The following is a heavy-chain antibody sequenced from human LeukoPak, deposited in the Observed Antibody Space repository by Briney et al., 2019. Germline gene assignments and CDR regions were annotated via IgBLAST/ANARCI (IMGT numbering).Heavy chain of an antibody. CDR3: ASPTSRPYYYDSSGYSIDAFDI. D-gene: IGHD3-22*01. J-gene: IGHJ3*02. CDR2: INPSGGST. Sequence: ASVKVSCKASGYILSSYYMHWVRQAPGQGLEWMGIINPSGGSTDYAQKFQGRVTMTRDKSTSTVYMELNSLRSEDTALYYCASPTSRPYYYDSSGYSIDAFDIWGQGTMVTVSS. V-gene: IGHV1-46*01. CDR1: GYILSSYY.